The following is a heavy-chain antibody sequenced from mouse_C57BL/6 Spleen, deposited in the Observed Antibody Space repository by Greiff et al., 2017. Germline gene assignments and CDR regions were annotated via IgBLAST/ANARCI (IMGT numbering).Heavy chain of an antibody. CDR3: TRYDYDGGYYFDY. CDR1: GYTFTSYW. D-gene: IGHD2-4*01. V-gene: IGHV1-5*01. CDR2: IYPGNSDT. Sequence: VQLQQSGTVLARPGASVKMSCKTSGYTFTSYWMHWVKQRPGPGLEWIGAIYPGNSDTSYNQKFKGKAKLTAVPSASTAYMELSSLTNEDSAVYYCTRYDYDGGYYFDYWGQGTTLTVSS. J-gene: IGHJ2*01.